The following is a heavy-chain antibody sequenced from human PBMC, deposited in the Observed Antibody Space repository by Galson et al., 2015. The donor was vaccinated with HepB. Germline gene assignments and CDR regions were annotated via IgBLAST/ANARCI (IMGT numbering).Heavy chain of an antibody. V-gene: IGHV3-23*01. D-gene: IGHD1-26*01. CDR3: ATSGSYYNWFDP. CDR2: ISGDGDTT. Sequence: LRLSCAVSGFTLRNYVMNWVRQAPGKEPEWVATISGDGDTTHYATSVKGRFTISRDNSKSTLYLQMNSLGGEDTAVYHCATSGSYYNWFDPWGQGTLVTVSS. J-gene: IGHJ5*02. CDR1: GFTLRNYV.